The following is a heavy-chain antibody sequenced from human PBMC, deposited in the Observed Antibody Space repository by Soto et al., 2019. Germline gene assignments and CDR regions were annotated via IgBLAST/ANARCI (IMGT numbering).Heavy chain of an antibody. Sequence: PGGSLRLSCAASGFTFSSYSMNWVRQAPGKGLEWVSSISSSSSYIYYADSVKGRFTISRDNAKNSLYLQMNSLRAEDTAVYYCARDRWDTDMVILPYYFDYWGQGTLVTVSS. D-gene: IGHD5-18*01. CDR3: ARDRWDTDMVILPYYFDY. CDR1: GFTFSSYS. V-gene: IGHV3-21*01. J-gene: IGHJ4*02. CDR2: ISSSSSYI.